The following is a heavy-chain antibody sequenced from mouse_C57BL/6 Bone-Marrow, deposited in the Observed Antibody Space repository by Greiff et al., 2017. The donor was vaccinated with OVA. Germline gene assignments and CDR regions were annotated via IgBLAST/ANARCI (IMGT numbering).Heavy chain of an antibody. D-gene: IGHD1-1*01. J-gene: IGHJ4*01. V-gene: IGHV2-5*01. Sequence: QVQLKESGPGLVQPSQSLSITCTVSGFSLTSYGVHWVRQSPGKGLEWLGVIWRGGSTDYNAAFMSRLSITKDNSKSQVFFKMNSLQADDTAIYYCAKNRKVAPYYYAMDYWGQGTSVTVSS. CDR3: AKNRKVAPYYYAMDY. CDR1: GFSLTSYG. CDR2: IWRGGST.